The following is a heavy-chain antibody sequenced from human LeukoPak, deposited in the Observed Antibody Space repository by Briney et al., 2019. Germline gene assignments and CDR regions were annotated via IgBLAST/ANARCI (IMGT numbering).Heavy chain of an antibody. CDR1: GYTFTGFY. CDR2: INPNSDDS. J-gene: IGHJ3*02. D-gene: IGHD1-26*01. Sequence: GASVKVSCKASGYTFTGFYMHWVRQAPGQGPEWMGRINPNSDDSNYAQKFQGRVTLTRDTSISTAYMELSRLRSDDTAVYYCAREGGATRGDAFDIWGRGTMATVSS. V-gene: IGHV1-2*06. CDR3: AREGGATRGDAFDI.